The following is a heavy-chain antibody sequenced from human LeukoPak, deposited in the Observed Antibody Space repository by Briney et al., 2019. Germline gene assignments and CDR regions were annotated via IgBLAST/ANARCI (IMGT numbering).Heavy chain of an antibody. CDR1: GGSISGSSYY. CDR3: ARHERSSGWHHYYFDY. J-gene: IGHJ4*02. V-gene: IGHV4-39*01. D-gene: IGHD6-19*01. CDR2: IYYSGST. Sequence: PSETLSLTCTVSGGSISGSSYYWGWIRQPPGKGLEWTGSIYYSGSTYYNPSLKSRVTISVDTSKNQFSLKLSSVTAADTAVYYCARHERSSGWHHYYFDYWGQGTLVTVSS.